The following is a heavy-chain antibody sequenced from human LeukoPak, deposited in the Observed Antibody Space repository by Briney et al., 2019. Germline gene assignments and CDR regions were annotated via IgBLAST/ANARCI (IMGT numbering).Heavy chain of an antibody. CDR2: IYYSGTT. V-gene: IGHV4-39*01. Sequence: PSXTLSLTCTVSGGSISSSGYYWGWIRQPPGKGLEWIGTIYYSGTTYYNPSLKSRVTISVDTSKNQFSLNLSSVTAADTAVYYCARQKGNFDYWGQGTLVTVSS. CDR1: GGSISSSGYY. D-gene: IGHD3-10*01. CDR3: ARQKGNFDY. J-gene: IGHJ4*02.